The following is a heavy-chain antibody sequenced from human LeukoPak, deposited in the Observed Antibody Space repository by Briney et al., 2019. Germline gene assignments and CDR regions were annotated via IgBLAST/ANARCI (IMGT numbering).Heavy chain of an antibody. CDR2: IYYSGST. CDR3: ASPPSYYDSSGSTAYY. Sequence: PSETLSLTCTVSGGSISNSRYYWGWNRQPPGKGLEWIGSIYYSGSTYYNPSLKSRGTISVDTSKNRFSLKLNSVTAADTAMYYCASPPSYYDSSGSTAYYWGQGTLVTVSS. CDR1: GGSISNSRYY. J-gene: IGHJ4*02. D-gene: IGHD3-22*01. V-gene: IGHV4-39*01.